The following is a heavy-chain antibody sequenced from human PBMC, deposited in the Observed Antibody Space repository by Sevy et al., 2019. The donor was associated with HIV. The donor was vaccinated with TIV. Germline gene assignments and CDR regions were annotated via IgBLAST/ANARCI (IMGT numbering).Heavy chain of an antibody. D-gene: IGHD6-13*01. V-gene: IGHV3-30*02. CDR1: GFTFSYSG. CDR2: IQYDGSNK. Sequence: GGSLRLSCAASGFTFSYSGMYWVRQAPGTGLEWVTFIQYDGSNKYYADSVKGRFTISRDNSKNTLYLQMNSLRRDDTAVYYCAKNTAAVGTGGFDYWGQGTLVTVSS. J-gene: IGHJ4*02. CDR3: AKNTAAVGTGGFDY.